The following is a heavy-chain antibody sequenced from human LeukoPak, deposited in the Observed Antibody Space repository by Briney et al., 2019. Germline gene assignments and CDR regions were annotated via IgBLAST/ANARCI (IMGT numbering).Heavy chain of an antibody. Sequence: GGSLRLSCAASGFTFSTYAMSWVRQAPGKGLEWVSTIVGSGDTTSYADSVKGRFTISRDSSTNTLYLQLSSLRAEDTAIYYCARGGSVFAYFFDYWGQGTLVTVSS. CDR2: IVGSGDTT. CDR1: GFTFSTYA. CDR3: ARGGSVFAYFFDY. V-gene: IGHV3-23*01. D-gene: IGHD3-10*01. J-gene: IGHJ4*02.